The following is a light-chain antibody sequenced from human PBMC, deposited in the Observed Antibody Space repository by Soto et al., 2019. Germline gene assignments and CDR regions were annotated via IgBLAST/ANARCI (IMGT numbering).Light chain of an antibody. Sequence: QSALTQSPSVSGYPGQSVAVSCTGTSSDVGSYNRVSWYQQPPGTAPKLMIYEVSNRPSGVPDRFSGSKSGNTASLTISGLQAEDEADYYCSSFTSSTTYVFGTGTKLTVL. V-gene: IGLV2-18*02. CDR1: SSDVGSYNR. J-gene: IGLJ1*01. CDR2: EVS. CDR3: SSFTSSTTYV.